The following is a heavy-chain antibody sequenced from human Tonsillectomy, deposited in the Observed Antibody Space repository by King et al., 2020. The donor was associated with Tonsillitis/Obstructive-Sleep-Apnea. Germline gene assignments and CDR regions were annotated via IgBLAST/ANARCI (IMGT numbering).Heavy chain of an antibody. D-gene: IGHD3-10*01. CDR3: AKDLTYYYGSGSYFCY. Sequence: VQLVESGGGLVQPGGSLRLSCAASGFTFSSYAMSWVRQAPGEGLEWVSAISGSGGSTYYADSVKGRFTISRDNSKNKLYLQMNRLRAEDTAVYYCAKDLTYYYGSGSYFCYWGQGTTVTVSS. CDR2: ISGSGGST. J-gene: IGHJ4*02. V-gene: IGHV3-23*04. CDR1: GFTFSSYA.